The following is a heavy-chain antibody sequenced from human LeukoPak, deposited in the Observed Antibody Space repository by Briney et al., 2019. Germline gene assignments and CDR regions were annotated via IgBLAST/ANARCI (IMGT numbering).Heavy chain of an antibody. CDR3: ARGGDSGSYHY. D-gene: IGHD1-26*01. V-gene: IGHV1-69*05. Sequence: SVKVSCKASGGTFSSSAISWVRQAPGQGLEWMGGIIPIFGTANYAQKFQGRVTITTDESTSTAYMELSSLRSEDTAVYYGARGGDSGSYHYWGQGTLVTVSS. J-gene: IGHJ4*02. CDR1: GGTFSSSA. CDR2: IIPIFGTA.